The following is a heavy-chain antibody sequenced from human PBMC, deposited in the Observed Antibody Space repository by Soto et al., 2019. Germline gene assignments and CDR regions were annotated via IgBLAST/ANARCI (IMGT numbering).Heavy chain of an antibody. D-gene: IGHD2-2*01. CDR2: ISPYNGDT. CDR1: GYTFTSYG. V-gene: IGHV1-18*01. J-gene: IGHJ5*02. CDR3: ARATQLSNRGVRGLFDP. Sequence: QVQLVQSGADVKKPGASVKVSCKASGYTFTSYGISWVRQAPGQGLEWVGWISPYNGDTNYAQKLQGRVTMTTDTFTSTAYRELRSLISADTAVYYCARATQLSNRGVRGLFDPWGQGTLVTVSS.